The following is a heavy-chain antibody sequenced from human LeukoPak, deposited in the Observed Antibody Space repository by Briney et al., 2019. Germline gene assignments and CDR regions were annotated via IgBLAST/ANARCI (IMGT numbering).Heavy chain of an antibody. CDR3: ARGPAREGVVTGEFDY. V-gene: IGHV4-4*07. CDR2: IYTSGST. J-gene: IGHJ4*02. CDR1: GGSISSYY. Sequence: SETLSLTCTVSGGSISSYYWSWIRQPAGKGLEWIGRIYTSGSTNYNPSLKSRVTMSVDTSKNQFSLKLSSVTAADTAVYYCARGPAREGVVTGEFDYWGQGTLVTVSS. D-gene: IGHD3-3*01.